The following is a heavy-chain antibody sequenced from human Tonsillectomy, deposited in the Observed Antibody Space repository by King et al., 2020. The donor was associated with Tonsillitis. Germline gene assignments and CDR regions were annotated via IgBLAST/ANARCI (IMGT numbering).Heavy chain of an antibody. CDR3: ASLVTIEYCSGGRCLGGMDV. D-gene: IGHD2-15*01. J-gene: IGHJ6*02. CDR2: IIPIFGAA. Sequence: QLVQSGAEVKKPGSSVKVSCKASGGTFSSYAISWVRQAPGQGLEWMGGIIPIFGAAKYAQKFQGRVTITADESTSTAYMALSSLRSEDTAVYYCASLVTIEYCSGGRCLGGMDVWGQGTTVTVSS. V-gene: IGHV1-69*01. CDR1: GGTFSSYA.